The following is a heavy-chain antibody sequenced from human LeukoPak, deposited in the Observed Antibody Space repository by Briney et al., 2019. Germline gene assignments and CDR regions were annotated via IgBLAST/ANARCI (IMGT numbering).Heavy chain of an antibody. J-gene: IGHJ6*03. CDR2: IYYSGST. CDR3: ARDQGTYYDFWSGTNRDYYYYYMDV. V-gene: IGHV4-59*01. D-gene: IGHD3-3*01. CDR1: GGSISSYY. Sequence: KPSETLSLTCTVSGGSISSYYWSWIRQPPGKGLEWIGYIYYSGSTNYNPSLKSRVTISVDTSKNQFSLKLSSVTAADTAVYYCARDQGTYYDFWSGTNRDYYYYYMDVWGKGTTVTVSS.